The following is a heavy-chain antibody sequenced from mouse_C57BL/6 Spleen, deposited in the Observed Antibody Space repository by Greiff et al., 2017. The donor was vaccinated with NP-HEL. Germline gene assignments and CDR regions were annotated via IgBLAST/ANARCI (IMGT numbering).Heavy chain of an antibody. J-gene: IGHJ4*01. CDR3: ARDRGSSGFYAMDY. D-gene: IGHD3-2*02. Sequence: DVKLQESGPGLVKPSQSLSLTCSVTGYSITSGYYWNWIRQFPGNKLEWMGYISYDGSNNYNPSLKNRISITRDTSKNQFFLKLNSVTTEDTATYYCARDRGSSGFYAMDYWGQGTSVTVSS. CDR1: GYSITSGYY. V-gene: IGHV3-6*01. CDR2: ISYDGSN.